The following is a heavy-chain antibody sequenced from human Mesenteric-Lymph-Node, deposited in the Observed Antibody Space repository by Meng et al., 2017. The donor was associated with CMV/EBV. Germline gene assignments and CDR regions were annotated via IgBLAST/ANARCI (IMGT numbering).Heavy chain of an antibody. Sequence: GESLKISCAASGFTFSSYWMSWVRQAPGKGLEWVANIKQDGSEKYYVDSVKGRFTISRDNAKNSLYLQMSSLRAEDTAVYYCASLYSSSWGFDYWGQGTLVTVS. J-gene: IGHJ4*02. V-gene: IGHV3-7*01. D-gene: IGHD6-13*01. CDR2: IKQDGSEK. CDR1: GFTFSSYW. CDR3: ASLYSSSWGFDY.